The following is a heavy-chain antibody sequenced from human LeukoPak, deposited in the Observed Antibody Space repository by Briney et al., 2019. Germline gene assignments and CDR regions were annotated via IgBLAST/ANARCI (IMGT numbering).Heavy chain of an antibody. CDR1: GGSISSYY. J-gene: IGHJ4*02. D-gene: IGHD3-22*01. Sequence: SETLSLTCTVSGGSISSYYWSWIRQPAGKGLEWIGRIYTSGSTNYNPSLKSRVTMSVDTSKNQFSLKLSSVTAADTAMYYCARDAGVLYYYDSSGYYTDPAFDYWGQGTLGTVSS. CDR2: IYTSGST. CDR3: ARDAGVLYYYDSSGYYTDPAFDY. V-gene: IGHV4-4*07.